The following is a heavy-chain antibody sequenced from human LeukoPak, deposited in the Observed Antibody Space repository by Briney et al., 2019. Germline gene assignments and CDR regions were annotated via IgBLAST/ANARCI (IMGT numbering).Heavy chain of an antibody. CDR3: ASNGPYYHSSFNI. V-gene: IGHV3-66*02. Sequence: HPGGSLRLSCAASGFTVSSNYMNWVRQAPGKGLEWVSIIYSGGSTNYADSVRGRFTISRDNSKNTLYLQMNSLRTEDTAVYYCASNGPYYHSSFNIWGQGTMVTVSS. J-gene: IGHJ3*02. CDR1: GFTVSSNY. CDR2: IYSGGST. D-gene: IGHD2/OR15-2a*01.